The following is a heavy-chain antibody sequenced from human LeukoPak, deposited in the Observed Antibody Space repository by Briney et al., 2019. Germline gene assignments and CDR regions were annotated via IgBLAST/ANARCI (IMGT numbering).Heavy chain of an antibody. V-gene: IGHV3-7*01. D-gene: IGHD5-12*01. CDR1: GFIFSNYW. J-gene: IGHJ4*02. Sequence: GGSLRLSCAASGFIFSNYWMTWVRQAPGKGLEWVAHIRQDGSGRHYVDSVKDRFTISRDNAKNSLDLQMDSLRAEDTAVYYCARDWGSTGYDLYDSWGQGTLVTVSS. CDR3: ARDWGSTGYDLYDS. CDR2: IRQDGSGR.